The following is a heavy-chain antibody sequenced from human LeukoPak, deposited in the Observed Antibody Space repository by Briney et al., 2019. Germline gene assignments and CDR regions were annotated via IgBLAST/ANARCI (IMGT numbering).Heavy chain of an antibody. CDR3: ARVLVTIFGVVITHDAFDI. D-gene: IGHD3-3*01. CDR2: IYYSGST. CDR1: GGSISGSSYY. V-gene: IGHV4-39*07. Sequence: PSETLSLTCTVSGGSISGSSYYWGWIREPPGKGLEWIGSIYYSGSTYYNPSLKSRVTISVDTSKNQFSLKLSSVTAADTAVYYCARVLVTIFGVVITHDAFDIWGQGTMVTVSS. J-gene: IGHJ3*02.